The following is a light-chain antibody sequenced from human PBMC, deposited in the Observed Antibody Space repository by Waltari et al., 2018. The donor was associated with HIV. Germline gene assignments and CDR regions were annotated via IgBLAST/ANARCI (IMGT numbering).Light chain of an antibody. V-gene: IGKV1-12*01. Sequence: DVQMAQSPSSVSASVGDRVTITCRASQGIKTWLAWYQHKPAEAPTLLIYDASRLQSGVPARFNGSGSGLDFTLIITNFQPEDSATYYCQQAISFPHTFGGGTRVDI. CDR1: QGIKTW. J-gene: IGKJ4*01. CDR2: DAS. CDR3: QQAISFPHT.